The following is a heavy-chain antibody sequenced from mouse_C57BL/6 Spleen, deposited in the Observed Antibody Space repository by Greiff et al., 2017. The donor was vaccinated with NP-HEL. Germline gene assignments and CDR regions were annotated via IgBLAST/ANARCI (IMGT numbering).Heavy chain of an antibody. CDR2: ISYDGSN. J-gene: IGHJ4*01. CDR1: GYSITSGYY. V-gene: IGHV3-6*01. D-gene: IGHD1-1*01. CDR3: ARSRRYGSSLYYAMDY. Sequence: EVHLVESGPGLVKPSQSLSLTCSVTGYSITSGYYWNWIRQFPGNKLEWMGYISYDGSNNYNPSLKNRISITRDTSKNQFFLKLKSVTTEDTATYYCARSRRYGSSLYYAMDYWGQGTSVTVSS.